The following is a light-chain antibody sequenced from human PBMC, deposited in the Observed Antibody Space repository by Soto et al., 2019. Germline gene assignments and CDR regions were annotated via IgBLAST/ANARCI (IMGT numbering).Light chain of an antibody. Sequence: DIQMTQSPSSLSASVGDRVTITCRASQSISSYLNWYQQKPGKAPNILIYAASSLQSGVPSQFSGSGSGTDFTLTISSLQPEDFATYYCQQSYSSPFTFGPGTKVDIK. J-gene: IGKJ3*01. CDR1: QSISSY. V-gene: IGKV1-39*01. CDR2: AAS. CDR3: QQSYSSPFT.